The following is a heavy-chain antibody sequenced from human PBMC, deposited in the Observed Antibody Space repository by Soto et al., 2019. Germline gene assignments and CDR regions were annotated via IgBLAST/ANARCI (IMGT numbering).Heavy chain of an antibody. Sequence: GGSLRLSCAASGFAFSTHAMNWVRQAPGKGLAWVSIITPSGVNTYYADSVKGRFTISRDNSKNTLYLQMNSLRAEDTALYYCARARFYYDSSGHPYAFDIWGQGTMVTVSS. D-gene: IGHD3-22*01. J-gene: IGHJ3*02. CDR1: GFAFSTHA. CDR3: ARARFYYDSSGHPYAFDI. CDR2: ITPSGVNT. V-gene: IGHV3-23*01.